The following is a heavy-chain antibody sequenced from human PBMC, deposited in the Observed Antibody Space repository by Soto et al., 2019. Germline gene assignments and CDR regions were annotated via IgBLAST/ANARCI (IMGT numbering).Heavy chain of an antibody. CDR1: GFTFSNFY. J-gene: IGHJ6*02. CDR3: ARAPPGDLYGMDV. V-gene: IGHV3-21*01. Sequence: EVQLVESGGGLVKPGGSLRLSCVASGFTFSNFYMNWVRQAPEKGLEWVASISGSSGYIHYTDSVKGRFTISRDNAKTSLYLQINSLRAKDTAVYFCARAPPGDLYGMDVWGQGTKVTVSS. CDR2: ISGSSGYI. D-gene: IGHD2-21*02.